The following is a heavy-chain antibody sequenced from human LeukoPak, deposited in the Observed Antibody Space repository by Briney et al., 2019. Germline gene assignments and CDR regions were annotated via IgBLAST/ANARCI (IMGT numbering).Heavy chain of an antibody. D-gene: IGHD4-11*01. J-gene: IGHJ3*02. CDR3: ARDPYKNKDYTNYGAFDI. CDR1: GFTFSNAW. Sequence: GGSSRLSCAASGFTFSNAWMSWVRKAPGKGLEWVASIKYDGREIQYVDSVKGRFTISRDNAKRSLYLEMASLRVEDTAVFYCARDPYKNKDYTNYGAFDIWGQGTMVTVSS. V-gene: IGHV3-7*01. CDR2: IKYDGREI.